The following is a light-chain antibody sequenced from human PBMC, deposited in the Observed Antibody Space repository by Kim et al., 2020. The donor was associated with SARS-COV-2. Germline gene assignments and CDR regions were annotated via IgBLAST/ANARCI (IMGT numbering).Light chain of an antibody. J-gene: IGLJ2*01. CDR2: RND. V-gene: IGLV1-47*01. Sequence: QSVLTQSPSASGTPGQRVTISCSGSNSNIGNNYVYWYQHLPGTAPKLLIYRNDQRPSGVPDRFSGSKSGTSASLAISGLRSEDEADYYCAAWDGNRGGRVVFGGGTQLTVL. CDR3: AAWDGNRGGRVV. CDR1: NSNIGNNY.